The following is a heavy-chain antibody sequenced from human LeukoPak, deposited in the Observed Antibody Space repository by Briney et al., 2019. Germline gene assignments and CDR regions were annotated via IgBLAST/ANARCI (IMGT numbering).Heavy chain of an antibody. D-gene: IGHD3-10*01. J-gene: IGHJ4*02. Sequence: GGSLRLSCAASGFTFSSYAMSWVRQDPGKGLEWVSAISGSGGSTYYADSVKGRFTISRDNSKNTLYLQMNSLRAEDTAVYYCAKLLYYYGSGDYDYWGQGTLVTVSS. CDR2: ISGSGGST. CDR1: GFTFSSYA. V-gene: IGHV3-23*01. CDR3: AKLLYYYGSGDYDY.